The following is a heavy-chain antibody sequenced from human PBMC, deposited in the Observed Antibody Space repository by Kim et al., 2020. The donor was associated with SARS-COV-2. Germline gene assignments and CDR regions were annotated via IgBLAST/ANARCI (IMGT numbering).Heavy chain of an antibody. CDR1: GFTFSSYS. CDR2: ISSSSSYI. CDR3: ARDAYYYDSSGYYEGFDY. V-gene: IGHV3-21*01. J-gene: IGHJ4*02. D-gene: IGHD3-22*01. Sequence: GGSLRLSCAASGFTFSSYSMNWVRQAPGKGLEWVSSISSSSSYIYYADSVKGRFTISRDNAKNSLYLQMNSLRAEDTAVYYCARDAYYYDSSGYYEGFDYWGQGTLVTVSS.